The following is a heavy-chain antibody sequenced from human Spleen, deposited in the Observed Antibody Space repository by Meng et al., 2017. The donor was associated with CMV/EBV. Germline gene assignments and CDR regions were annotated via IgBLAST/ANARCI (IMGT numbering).Heavy chain of an antibody. J-gene: IGHJ3*02. Sequence: TSGGGVGWIRQPPGKALECLAVIYWNEDKRYTPSLQSRLTITKDTSKNQVLLIMTNMDPVDTATYYCAHIPYDFRSGYYSLDAFDIWGQGTMVTVSS. CDR3: AHIPYDFRSGYYSLDAFDI. CDR1: TSGGG. CDR2: IYWNEDK. V-gene: IGHV2-5*01. D-gene: IGHD3-3*01.